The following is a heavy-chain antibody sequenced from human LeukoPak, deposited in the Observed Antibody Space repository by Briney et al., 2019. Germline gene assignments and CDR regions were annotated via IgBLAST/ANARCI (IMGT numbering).Heavy chain of an antibody. CDR1: GFTFGDYA. CDR2: FRSKAYGGTT. V-gene: IGHV3-49*04. Sequence: PGGSLRLSCTASGFTFGDYAMSWVRQAPGKGLEWVGFFRSKAYGGTTEYAASVKGRFTISRDDSKSIAYLQMNSLKTEDTAVYYCTRDPYYDFWSGYLAGDYWGQGTLVTVSS. D-gene: IGHD3-3*01. CDR3: TRDPYYDFWSGYLAGDY. J-gene: IGHJ4*02.